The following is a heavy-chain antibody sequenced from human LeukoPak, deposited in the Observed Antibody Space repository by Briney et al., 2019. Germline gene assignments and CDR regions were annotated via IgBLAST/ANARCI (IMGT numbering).Heavy chain of an antibody. Sequence: GGSLRLSCAASGFSFTNYGMHWVRQAPGKRLEWVAVISYDGSSKYYADSVKGRFTISRDNSKNTLYLQMNSLRAEDTAVYYCAKDFGAGDYYYFDYWGQGTLVTVSS. V-gene: IGHV3-30*18. J-gene: IGHJ4*02. CDR2: ISYDGSSK. D-gene: IGHD2/OR15-2a*01. CDR3: AKDFGAGDYYYFDY. CDR1: GFSFTNYG.